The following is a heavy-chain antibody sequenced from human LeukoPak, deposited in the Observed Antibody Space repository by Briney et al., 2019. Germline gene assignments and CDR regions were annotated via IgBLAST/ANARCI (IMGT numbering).Heavy chain of an antibody. D-gene: IGHD1-20*01. V-gene: IGHV4-34*01. J-gene: IGHJ3*02. CDR2: IYYRGST. CDR3: ARPPNWNLDAFDI. Sequence: SETLSLTCAVYGGSFSGYYWSWIRQPPGKGLEWIASIYYRGSTYYNPSLKSRVTIFVDTSKNEFSLKVSSVAAAGTALYYCARPPNWNLDAFDIWGQGAVVTVSS. CDR1: GGSFSGYY.